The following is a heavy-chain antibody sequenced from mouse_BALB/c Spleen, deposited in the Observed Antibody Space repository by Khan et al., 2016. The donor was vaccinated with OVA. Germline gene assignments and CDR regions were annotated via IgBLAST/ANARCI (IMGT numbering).Heavy chain of an antibody. Sequence: EVELVESGGDIVKPGGSLKLSCAASGFTFSTYGMSWVRQTPDKRLEWVATVSTGGHYTYYTDTVKGRFTISRDNAKHTLYLQMSSLRSDDTAMFYCTRLTSYYDSEGFAYWGQGTLVTVSA. V-gene: IGHV5-6*01. CDR3: TRLTSYYDSEGFAY. CDR1: GFTFSTYG. J-gene: IGHJ3*01. CDR2: VSTGGHYT. D-gene: IGHD1-1*01.